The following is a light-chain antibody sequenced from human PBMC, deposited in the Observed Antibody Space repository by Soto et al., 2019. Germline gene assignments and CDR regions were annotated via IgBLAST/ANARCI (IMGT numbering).Light chain of an antibody. CDR1: SSNIGAGYD. Sequence: QSVLTQPPSVFGAPGQRVTISCTGGSSNIGAGYDVHWYQQLPGTAPKLLIYGNSNRPSGVPDRFSGSKSGTSASLAITGLQAEDEADYYCQSYDSSLVVFGGGTKLTVL. CDR3: QSYDSSLVV. J-gene: IGLJ2*01. CDR2: GNS. V-gene: IGLV1-40*01.